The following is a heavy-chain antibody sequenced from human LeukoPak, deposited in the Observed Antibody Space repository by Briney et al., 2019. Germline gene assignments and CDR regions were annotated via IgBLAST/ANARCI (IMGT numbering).Heavy chain of an antibody. Sequence: GASVKVSCKAYGYTFTGYYMHWVRQAPGQGLEWMGWINPNSGGTNYAQKFQGRVTMTRDTSISTAYMELSRLRSDDTAVYYCARDLTGYCSGGSCNDYWGQGTLVTVSS. J-gene: IGHJ4*02. V-gene: IGHV1-2*02. CDR2: INPNSGGT. D-gene: IGHD2-15*01. CDR3: ARDLTGYCSGGSCNDY. CDR1: GYTFTGYY.